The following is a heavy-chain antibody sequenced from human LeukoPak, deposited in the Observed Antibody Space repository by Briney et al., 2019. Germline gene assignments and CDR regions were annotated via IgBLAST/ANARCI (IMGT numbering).Heavy chain of an antibody. V-gene: IGHV4-39*07. CDR2: IYYSGST. D-gene: IGHD6-13*01. J-gene: IGHJ4*02. CDR3: ARNIAAVGDFDY. CDR1: GGSISSSSYY. Sequence: ASETLSLTCTVSGGSISSSSYYWGWIRQPPGKGLEWIGSIYYSGSTYYNPSLKSRVTISVDTSKNQFSLKLSSVTAADTAVYYCARNIAAVGDFDYWGQGTLVTVSS.